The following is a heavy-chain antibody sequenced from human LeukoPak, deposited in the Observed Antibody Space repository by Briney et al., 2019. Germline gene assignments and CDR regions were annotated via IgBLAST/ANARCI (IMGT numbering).Heavy chain of an antibody. J-gene: IGHJ3*02. CDR3: AREGSRSDDAFDI. CDR2: MSYDRSNE. CDR1: GFTFSTYT. V-gene: IGHV3-30*04. Sequence: GRSLRLSCAASGFTFSTYTMHWVRQAPGEGLQWVALMSYDRSNEHYADSVKGRFTISRDNSKNTLYLQMTSLRLEDTAVYYCAREGSRSDDAFDIWGQGTLVTVSS.